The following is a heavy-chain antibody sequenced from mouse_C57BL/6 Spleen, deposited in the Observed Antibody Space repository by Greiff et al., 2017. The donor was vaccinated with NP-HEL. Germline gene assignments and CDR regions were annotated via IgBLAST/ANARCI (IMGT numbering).Heavy chain of an antibody. CDR1: GFTFSDYG. Sequence: DVQLVESGGGLVKPGGSLKLSCAASGFTFSDYGMHWVRQAPEKGLEWVAYISSGSSTIYYADTVKGRFTISRDNAKNTLFLQMTSLRSEDTAMYYCARLLRSYYAMDYWGQGTSVTVSS. CDR2: ISSGSSTI. J-gene: IGHJ4*01. V-gene: IGHV5-17*01. CDR3: ARLLRSYYAMDY. D-gene: IGHD1-1*01.